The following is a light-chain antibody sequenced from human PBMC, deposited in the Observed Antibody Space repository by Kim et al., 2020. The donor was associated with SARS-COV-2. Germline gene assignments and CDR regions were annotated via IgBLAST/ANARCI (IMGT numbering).Light chain of an antibody. Sequence: QRVAISFTGSSSNMGSPYAVHWYQQLPRTAPKLLIYGNSNRPSGVPDRFSGSRSGTAASLAITGLQPEDEADYYCQSYDSTLSGSVFGTGTKVTVL. CDR2: GNS. CDR3: QSYDSTLSGSV. J-gene: IGLJ1*01. CDR1: SSNMGSPYA. V-gene: IGLV1-40*01.